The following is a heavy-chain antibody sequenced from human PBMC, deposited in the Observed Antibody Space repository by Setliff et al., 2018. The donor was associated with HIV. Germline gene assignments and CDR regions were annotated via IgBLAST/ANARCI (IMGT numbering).Heavy chain of an antibody. Sequence: SETLSLTCAVYGGSFSGYDWSWIRQPPGKGLEWSGSIYYTGRSFHNPSLKSRITISVDTSKNQVSLNLKSVTAADTALYYCARHVSGGGSFNWFDPWGQGTLFTVSS. V-gene: IGHV4-34*01. CDR3: ARHVSGGGSFNWFDP. D-gene: IGHD1-26*01. J-gene: IGHJ5*02. CDR1: GGSFSGYD. CDR2: IYYTGRS.